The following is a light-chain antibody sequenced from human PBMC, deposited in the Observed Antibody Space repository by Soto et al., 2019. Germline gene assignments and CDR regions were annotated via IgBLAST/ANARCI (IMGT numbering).Light chain of an antibody. CDR1: SSDVGSYNL. Sequence: QSALTQPASVSGSPGQPITISCTGTSSDVGSYNLVSWYQQYPGKAPKLMIYEDSKRPSGVSNRFSGSKSGNTASLTISGLQAEDEADYYCCSYVGSSTSWVFGGGTKLTVL. V-gene: IGLV2-23*01. CDR3: CSYVGSSTSWV. J-gene: IGLJ3*02. CDR2: EDS.